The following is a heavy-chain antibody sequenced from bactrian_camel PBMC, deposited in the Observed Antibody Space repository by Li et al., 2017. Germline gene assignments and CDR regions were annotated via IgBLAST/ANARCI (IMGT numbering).Heavy chain of an antibody. CDR1: EYTGNYHW. J-gene: IGHJ4*01. CDR2: IDSDGTT. Sequence: HVQLVESGGGSVQAGGSLRLSCVSSEYTGNYHWMGWLRQAPGNQREGVASIDSDGTTHYVTSVKGRFTISKENAKNTLYLQMNSLKVEDTATHFCAAESSCDLLGTPLARNWGQGTQVT. CDR3: AAESSCDLLGTPLARN. V-gene: IGHV3S53*01. D-gene: IGHD6*01.